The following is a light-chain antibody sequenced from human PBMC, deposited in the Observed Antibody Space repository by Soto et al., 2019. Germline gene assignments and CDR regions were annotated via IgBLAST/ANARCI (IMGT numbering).Light chain of an antibody. CDR2: TND. CDR1: SSNIGSNT. J-gene: IGLJ1*01. V-gene: IGLV1-44*01. CDR3: AAWDDSLNGYV. Sequence: QSVLTQPPSASGIPGQRVAISCSGGSSNIGSNTVNWFQQVPGTAPKLLIHTNDQRPSGVPARFSGSKSVTSASLAISGLQSEDEADYYCAAWDDSLNGYVFGTGTKVTVL.